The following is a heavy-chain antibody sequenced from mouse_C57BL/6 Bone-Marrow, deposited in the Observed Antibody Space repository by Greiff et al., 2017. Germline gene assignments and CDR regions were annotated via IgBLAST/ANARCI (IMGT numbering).Heavy chain of an antibody. CDR1: GYTFTSYW. J-gene: IGHJ1*03. CDR2: IDPSDSYT. V-gene: IGHV1-69*01. Sequence: VQLQQPGAELVMPGASVKLSCKASGYTFTSYWMHWVKQRPGQGLEWIGEIDPSDSYTNYNQKFKGKSTLTVDKSSSTAYMQLSSLTSEDSAVYYCARGSILGYFDVWGTGTTVTVSS. CDR3: ARGSILGYFDV.